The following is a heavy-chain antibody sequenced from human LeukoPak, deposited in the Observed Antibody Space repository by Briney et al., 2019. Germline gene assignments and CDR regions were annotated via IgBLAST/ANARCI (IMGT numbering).Heavy chain of an antibody. CDR3: AKSDSSGLYPYYFDY. V-gene: IGHV3-23*01. CDR1: GFTFSHYA. J-gene: IGHJ4*02. CDR2: ISGSGDST. Sequence: GGSLRLSCAAPGFTFSHYAMSWGRQAPGEGLEWVSTISGSGDSTYSADSVKGRLTISRDNSKNTVYLQMSSLRAEDTAVYYCAKSDSSGLYPYYFDYWGQGTLATVSS. D-gene: IGHD3-22*01.